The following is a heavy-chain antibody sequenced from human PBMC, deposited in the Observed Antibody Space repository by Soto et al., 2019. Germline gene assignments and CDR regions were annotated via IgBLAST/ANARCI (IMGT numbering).Heavy chain of an antibody. V-gene: IGHV1-69*06. CDR1: GGTFSSYA. J-gene: IGHJ4*02. D-gene: IGHD2-21*02. CDR3: ASTDLAYCGGDCYSSIYY. Sequence: QVQLVQSGAEVKKPGSSVKVSCKASGGTFSSYAISWVRQAPGQGLEWMGGIIPIFGTANYAQKFQGRVTITADKSTSTAYMELSSLRSEDTAVYYCASTDLAYCGGDCYSSIYYLGQGTLVTVSS. CDR2: IIPIFGTA.